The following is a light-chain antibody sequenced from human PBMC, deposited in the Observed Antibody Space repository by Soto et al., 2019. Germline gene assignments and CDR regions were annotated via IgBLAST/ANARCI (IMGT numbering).Light chain of an antibody. CDR3: QQYNTPVT. CDR2: DAS. V-gene: IGKV1-5*01. CDR1: QSISDW. Sequence: DIQMTQSPSTLSASVGSRCTITCRASQSISDWLAWFQLKPGKAPKLLIYDASSLESGVPSSLSGSGSGTEFTLTISSMKPDDFATYYCQQYNTPVTFGHGTQVDIK. J-gene: IGKJ1*01.